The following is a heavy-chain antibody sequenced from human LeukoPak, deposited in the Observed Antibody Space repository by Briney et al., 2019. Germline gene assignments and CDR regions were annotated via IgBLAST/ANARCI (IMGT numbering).Heavy chain of an antibody. J-gene: IGHJ5*02. CDR2: INPNSGGT. CDR1: GYTFTGYY. Sequence: ASVKVSCKASGYTFTGYYMHWVRQAPGQGLEWMGWINPNSGGTNYAQKFQGRVTMTTDTSTSTAYMELRSLRSDDTAVYYCARGGCSSTSCYDWFDPWGQGTLVTVSS. V-gene: IGHV1-2*02. D-gene: IGHD2-2*01. CDR3: ARGGCSSTSCYDWFDP.